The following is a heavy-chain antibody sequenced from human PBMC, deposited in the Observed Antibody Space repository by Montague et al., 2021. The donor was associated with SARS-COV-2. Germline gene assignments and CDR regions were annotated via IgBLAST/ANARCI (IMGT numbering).Heavy chain of an antibody. CDR3: IRGHPPGVAVHFDY. D-gene: IGHD6-19*01. CDR2: IHPDWREI. CDR1: GFTFSGYW. Sequence: SLSLSCAASGFTFSGYWMHWVRQAPGKGLVWVSRIHPDWREITYADSVKGRFTISRDNAKRTVYLQMNSLRGEDTAVYYCIRGHPPGVAVHFDYRGQGTLVTVSS. J-gene: IGHJ4*02. V-gene: IGHV3-74*01.